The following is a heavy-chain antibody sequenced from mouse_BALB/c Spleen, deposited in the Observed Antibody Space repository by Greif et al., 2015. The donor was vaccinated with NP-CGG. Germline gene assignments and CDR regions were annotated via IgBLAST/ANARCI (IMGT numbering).Heavy chain of an antibody. CDR2: IWTGGGT. CDR1: GFSLTSYD. J-gene: IGHJ3*01. V-gene: IGHV2-9-2*01. CDR3: VRDYYGSSSWFAY. Sequence: VKLQESGPGLVAPSQSLSITCTVSGFSLTSYDISWIRQPPGKGLEWLGVIWTGGGTNYNSAFMSRLSISKDNSKSQVFLKMNSRQTDDTAIYYCVRDYYGSSSWFAYWGQGTLVTVSA. D-gene: IGHD1-1*01.